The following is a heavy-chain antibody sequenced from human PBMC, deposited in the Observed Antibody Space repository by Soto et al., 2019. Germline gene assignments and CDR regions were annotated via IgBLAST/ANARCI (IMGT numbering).Heavy chain of an antibody. J-gene: IGHJ4*02. CDR1: GFTFDDYA. CDR3: AKDSIQLHGYNYFDY. V-gene: IGHV3-9*01. CDR2: ISWNSGSI. D-gene: IGHD5-12*01. Sequence: PGGSLRLSCAASGFTFDDYAMHWVRQAPGKGLEWVSGISWNSGSIGYADSVKGRFTISRDNAKNSLYLQMNSLRAEDTALHYCAKDSIQLHGYNYFDYWGQGTLVTVSS.